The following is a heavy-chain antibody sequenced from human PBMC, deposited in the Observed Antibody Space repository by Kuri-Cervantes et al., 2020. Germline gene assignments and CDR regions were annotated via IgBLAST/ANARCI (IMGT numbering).Heavy chain of an antibody. J-gene: IGHJ4*02. Sequence: GESLKISCSVAGFTFGTHWMSWVRQAPGKGLEWVSAISGSGGSTYYADSVKGRFTISRDNSKNTLYLQMNSLSDEDTAVYYCARDDNWGFDYWGQGTPVTVSS. CDR1: GFTFGTHW. V-gene: IGHV3-23*01. D-gene: IGHD1-1*01. CDR3: ARDDNWGFDY. CDR2: ISGSGGST.